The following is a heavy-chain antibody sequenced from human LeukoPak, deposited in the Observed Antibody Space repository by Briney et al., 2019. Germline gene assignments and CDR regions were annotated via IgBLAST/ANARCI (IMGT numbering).Heavy chain of an antibody. CDR3: ARGRAGLLRWFDP. D-gene: IGHD1-26*01. J-gene: IGHJ5*02. CDR2: IYYSGST. CDR1: GGSISSSSYY. Sequence: PSETLSLTCTVSGGSISSSSYYWGWIRQPPGKGLEWIGSIYYSGSTYYNPSLKSRVTISVDTSKNQFSLKLSSVTAADTAVYYCARGRAGLLRWFDPWGQGTLVTVSS. V-gene: IGHV4-39*01.